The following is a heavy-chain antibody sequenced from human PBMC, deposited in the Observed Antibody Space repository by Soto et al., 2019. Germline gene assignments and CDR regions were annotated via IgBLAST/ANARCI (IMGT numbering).Heavy chain of an antibody. CDR3: ARGSRYYDILTGYYYMDV. D-gene: IGHD3-9*01. CDR1: GYTFTGYY. CDR2: INPNSGGT. J-gene: IGHJ6*03. Sequence: ASVKVSCKASGYTFTGYYMHWVRQAPGQGLEWMGWINPNSGGTNYAQKFQGWVTMTRDTSISTAYMELSRLRSDDTAVYYCARGSRYYDILTGYYYMDVWGKGTTVTVSS. V-gene: IGHV1-2*04.